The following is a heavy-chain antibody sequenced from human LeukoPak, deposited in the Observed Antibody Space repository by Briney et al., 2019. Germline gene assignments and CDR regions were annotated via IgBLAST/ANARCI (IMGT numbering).Heavy chain of an antibody. D-gene: IGHD3-10*01. CDR3: ARDLSLRGTMGFYYYGMDV. CDR2: INPTAGST. V-gene: IGHV1-46*01. Sequence: ASVKVSCKTSGYTFTSYYIHWARQAPGQGREWMGIINPTAGSTNYAQKFQGRVTMTRDTSTSTVYMELSSLRSEGTAVYYCARDLSLRGTMGFYYYGMDVWGQGTTVTVSS. CDR1: GYTFTSYY. J-gene: IGHJ6*02.